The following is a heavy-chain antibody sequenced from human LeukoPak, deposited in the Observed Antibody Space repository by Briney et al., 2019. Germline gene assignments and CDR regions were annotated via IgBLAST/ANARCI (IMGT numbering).Heavy chain of an antibody. CDR2: IYYSGST. J-gene: IGHJ3*02. CDR1: GGSISSSSYY. CDR3: ARDNIKIVGAIDAFDI. V-gene: IGHV4-39*07. Sequence: SETLSLTYTVSGGSISSSSYYWGWIRQPPGKGLEWIGSIYYSGSTYYNPSLKSRVTISVDTSKNQFSLKLSSVTAADTAVYYCARDNIKIVGAIDAFDIWGQGTMVTVSS. D-gene: IGHD1-26*01.